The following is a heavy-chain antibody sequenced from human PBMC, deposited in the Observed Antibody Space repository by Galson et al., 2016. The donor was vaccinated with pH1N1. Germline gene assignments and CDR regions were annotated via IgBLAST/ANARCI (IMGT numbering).Heavy chain of an antibody. V-gene: IGHV1-69*13. D-gene: IGHD6-19*01. CDR3: AKVQGYLSGWYVA. CDR2: IIPILKTA. CDR1: GGTFGSYG. J-gene: IGHJ4*02. Sequence: SVKVSCKASGGTFGSYGFNWVRQAPGQGLEWMGGIIPILKTAKYAQKFQGRVTITADESTTTAYMELSSLRSEDTALYYCAKVQGYLSGWYVAWGQGTLVTVSS.